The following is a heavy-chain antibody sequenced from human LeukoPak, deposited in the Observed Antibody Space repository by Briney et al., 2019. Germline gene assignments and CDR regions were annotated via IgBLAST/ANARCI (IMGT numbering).Heavy chain of an antibody. CDR1: GFTFSSHSMN. CDR2: IYYSGST. D-gene: IGHD3-22*01. CDR3: ARHDSSGPYNAFDI. V-gene: IGHV4-39*01. J-gene: IGHJ3*02. Sequence: GSLRLSCAASGFTFSSHSMNWVRQPPGKGLEWIGTIYYSGSTYYNPSLKSRVTISVDTSKNQFSLKLSSVTAADTAVYYCARHDSSGPYNAFDIWGQGTMVTVSS.